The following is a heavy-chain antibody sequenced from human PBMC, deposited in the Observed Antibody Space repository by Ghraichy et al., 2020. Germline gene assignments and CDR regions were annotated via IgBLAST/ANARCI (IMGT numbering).Heavy chain of an antibody. CDR3: ARRIRSGWYFDY. Sequence: SETLSLTCTVSGGSISSSTDYWGWIRQPPGKGLEWIGTIYYSGSTYYNPSLKSRVTISVDTSKNQFSLTLSSVTAADTAVYYCARRIRSGWYFDYWGQGNLVTVSS. CDR2: IYYSGST. J-gene: IGHJ4*02. CDR1: GGSISSSTDY. V-gene: IGHV4-39*01. D-gene: IGHD6-19*01.